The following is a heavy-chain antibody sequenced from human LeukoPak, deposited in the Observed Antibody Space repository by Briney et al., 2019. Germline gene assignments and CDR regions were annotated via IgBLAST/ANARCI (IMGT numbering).Heavy chain of an antibody. CDR3: AKCILTGYYKGYMDV. D-gene: IGHD3-9*01. Sequence: GGSLRLSCAASGFTFSSFGMSWVRQAPGKGPDWVSAISGSGGSTYHADSVKGRFTISRDNSKNTLYLQMNSLRAEDTAVYHCAKCILTGYYKGYMDVWGKGTTVTISS. CDR2: ISGSGGST. J-gene: IGHJ6*03. CDR1: GFTFSSFG. V-gene: IGHV3-23*01.